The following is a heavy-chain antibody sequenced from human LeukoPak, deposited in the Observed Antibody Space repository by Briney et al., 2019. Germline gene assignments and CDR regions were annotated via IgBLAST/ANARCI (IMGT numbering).Heavy chain of an antibody. Sequence: PSETLSLTCAVYGGSFSGYYWSWIRQPPGKGLEWIGEINHSGSTNYNPSLKSRVAISVDTSKNQFSLKLSSVTAADTAVYYCAGIYRFGPWYYFDYWGQGTLVTVSS. CDR3: AGIYRFGPWYYFDY. CDR1: GGSFSGYY. CDR2: INHSGST. V-gene: IGHV4-34*01. J-gene: IGHJ4*02. D-gene: IGHD3-10*01.